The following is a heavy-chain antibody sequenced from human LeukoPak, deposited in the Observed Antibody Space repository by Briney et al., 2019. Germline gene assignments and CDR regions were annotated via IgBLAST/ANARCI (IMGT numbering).Heavy chain of an antibody. CDR1: GFTFSSYG. CDR2: IKQDGSEK. J-gene: IGHJ3*02. Sequence: PGGSLRLSCAASGFTFSSYGMHWVRQAPGKGLEWVANIKQDGSEKYYVDSVKGRFTISRDNAKNSLYLQMNSLRAEDTAVYYCARVGQWSDAFDIWGQGTMVTVSS. CDR3: ARVGQWSDAFDI. D-gene: IGHD6-19*01. V-gene: IGHV3-7*01.